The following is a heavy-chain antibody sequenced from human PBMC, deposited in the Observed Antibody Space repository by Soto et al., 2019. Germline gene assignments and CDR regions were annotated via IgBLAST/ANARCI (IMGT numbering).Heavy chain of an antibody. V-gene: IGHV2-5*01. CDR1: GCSLTTGGVG. J-gene: IGHJ6*02. D-gene: IGHD2-15*01. CDR2: IYWNADS. Sequence: QFTLKASGPTLVKPTQTLTLTCTCSGCSLTTGGVGLYWLRQPPGSSLEWLAAIYWNADSRPSPSLENRLTITKDTSKNQVVLTMTNMDPVDTATYYCIYRRGSWDYLGLDAWGQWNPLTVSS. CDR3: IYRRGSWDYLGLDA.